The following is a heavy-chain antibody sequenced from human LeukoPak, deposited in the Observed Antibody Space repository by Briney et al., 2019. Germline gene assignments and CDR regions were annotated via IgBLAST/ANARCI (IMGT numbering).Heavy chain of an antibody. D-gene: IGHD3-10*01. CDR1: GFTFSSYS. J-gene: IGHJ4*02. Sequence: PGGSLRLSCAASGFTFSSYSMNWVRQAPGKGLEWVSSISSSGSTIYYADSVKGRFTISRDNAKNSLYLQMNSLRAEDTAVYYCARVKGSGVSYYFDYWGQGTLVTVSS. CDR2: ISSSGSTI. V-gene: IGHV3-48*04. CDR3: ARVKGSGVSYYFDY.